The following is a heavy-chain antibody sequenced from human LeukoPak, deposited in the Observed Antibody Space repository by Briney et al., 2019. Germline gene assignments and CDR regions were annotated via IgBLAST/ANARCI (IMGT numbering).Heavy chain of an antibody. CDR1: GFRFSDYG. CDR2: IGATSSAI. V-gene: IGHV3-48*04. Sequence: PGGSLRLSCAASGFRFSDYGMNWVRQAPGKGLEWVSYIGATSSAIYYADFVKGRFTVSRDNAENSLYLQMNSLRAEDTAVYFCAKTKTYYFDSWGQGTLVTVSS. CDR3: AKTKTYYFDS. J-gene: IGHJ4*02. D-gene: IGHD2-8*01.